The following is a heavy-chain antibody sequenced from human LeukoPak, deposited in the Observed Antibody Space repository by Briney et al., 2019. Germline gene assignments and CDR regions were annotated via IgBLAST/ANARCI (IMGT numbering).Heavy chain of an antibody. J-gene: IGHJ4*02. CDR1: GYTFTGYY. CDR2: INPNSGGT. Sequence: ASVKVSRKASGYTFTGYYMHWVRQAPGQGLEWMGWINPNSGGTNYAQKFQGRVTMTRDTSISTAYMELSRLRSDDTAVYYCARVGVVVTDYFDYWGQGTLVTVSS. D-gene: IGHD3-22*01. V-gene: IGHV1-2*02. CDR3: ARVGVVVTDYFDY.